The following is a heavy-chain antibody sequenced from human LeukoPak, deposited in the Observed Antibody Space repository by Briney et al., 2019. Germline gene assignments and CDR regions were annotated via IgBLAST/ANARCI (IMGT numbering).Heavy chain of an antibody. D-gene: IGHD2-2*01. J-gene: IGHJ4*02. V-gene: IGHV4-4*02. CDR1: GGSISSNNW. CDR3: ARVKINSCHSCDY. Sequence: SGTLSLTCAVSGGSISSNNWWGWVRQPPGKGLEWIGEIYHSGSPNYYPSPKSRVTISVDKSTNHFPLHLSSVPAADTAVYYCARVKINSCHSCDYWRQGTLVTVSS. CDR2: IYHSGSP.